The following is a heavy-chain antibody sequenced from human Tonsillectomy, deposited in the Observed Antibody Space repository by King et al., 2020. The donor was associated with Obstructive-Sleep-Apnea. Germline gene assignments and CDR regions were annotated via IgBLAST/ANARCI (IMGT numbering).Heavy chain of an antibody. CDR3: AKDSMDYDTLTGPVDY. J-gene: IGHJ4*02. CDR1: GFTFRSYA. CDR2: ISGSGGST. Sequence: VQLVESGGGLVQPGGSLRLSCAGSGFTFRSYAMSWVRQAPGKGLEWVSGISGSGGSTYYAESVKGRFTISRDNSKNTLYLQMNSLRAEDTAVYYCAKDSMDYDTLTGPVDYWGQGTLVTVSS. V-gene: IGHV3-23*04. D-gene: IGHD3-9*01.